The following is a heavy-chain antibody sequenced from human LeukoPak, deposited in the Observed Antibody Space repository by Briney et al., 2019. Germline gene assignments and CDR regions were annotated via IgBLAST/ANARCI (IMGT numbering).Heavy chain of an antibody. V-gene: IGHV4-39*01. Sequence: SETLSLTCSVSGGSTSSSSNYWGWIRQPPGKGLEWIGSIYYSGDTYYNPSLRSRVIISVDTSKNQFSLKLTSVTAADTAVYFCARSSAAEGPTHNWFGPWGQGTLVTVPS. CDR2: IYYSGDT. J-gene: IGHJ5*02. CDR3: ARSSAAEGPTHNWFGP. D-gene: IGHD6-13*01. CDR1: GGSTSSSSNY.